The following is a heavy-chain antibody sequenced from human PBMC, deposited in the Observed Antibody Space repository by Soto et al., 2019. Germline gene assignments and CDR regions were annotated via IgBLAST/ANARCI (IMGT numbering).Heavy chain of an antibody. Sequence: ASVKVSCKVSGYTLTELSMHWVRQAPGKGLEWMEGFDPEDGETIYAQKFQGRVTMTEDTSTDTAYMELSSLRSEDTAVYYCATVRYSSGWHLGPKYYFDHWGQGTLVTVYS. V-gene: IGHV1-24*01. CDR1: GYTLTELS. CDR2: FDPEDGET. D-gene: IGHD6-19*01. J-gene: IGHJ4*02. CDR3: ATVRYSSGWHLGPKYYFDH.